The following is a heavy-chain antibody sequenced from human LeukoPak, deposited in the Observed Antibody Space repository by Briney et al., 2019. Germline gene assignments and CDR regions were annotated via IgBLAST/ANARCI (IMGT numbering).Heavy chain of an antibody. V-gene: IGHV4-59*01. CDR2: IYYSGST. J-gene: IGHJ6*03. Sequence: SETLSLTCTVSGGSISSYYWSWIRQPPGKGLEWIGYIYYSGSTNYNPSHKSRVTISVDTSKNQFSLKLSSVTAADTAVYYCATGIAAAGRFYYYYMDVWGKGTTVTVSS. D-gene: IGHD6-13*01. CDR1: GGSISSYY. CDR3: ATGIAAAGRFYYYYMDV.